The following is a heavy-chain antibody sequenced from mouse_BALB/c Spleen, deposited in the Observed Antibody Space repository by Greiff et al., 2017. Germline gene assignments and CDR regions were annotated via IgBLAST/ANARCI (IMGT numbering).Heavy chain of an antibody. CDR2: ISDGGSYT. V-gene: IGHV5-4*02. CDR3: ARDLGFDAMDY. CDR1: GFTFSDYY. J-gene: IGHJ4*01. D-gene: IGHD4-1*01. Sequence: DVKLVESRGGLVKPGGSLKLSCAASGFTFSDYYMYWVRQTPEKRLEWVANISDGGSYTYYPDSVKGRFTISRDNAKNNLYLQMSSLKSEDTAMYYCARDLGFDAMDYWGQGTSVTVSS.